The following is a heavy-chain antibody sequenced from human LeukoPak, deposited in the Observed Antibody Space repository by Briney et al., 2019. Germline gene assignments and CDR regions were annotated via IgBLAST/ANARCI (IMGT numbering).Heavy chain of an antibody. J-gene: IGHJ4*02. CDR2: INHSGST. V-gene: IGHV4-34*01. CDR3: ARRRALRYFDWLTRYYFDY. D-gene: IGHD3-9*01. CDR1: GGSFSGYY. Sequence: SETLSLTCAVYGGSFSGYYWSWIRQPPGKGLEWIGEINHSGSTNYNPSLKSRVTISVDTSKSQFSLKLSSVTAADTAVYYCARRRALRYFDWLTRYYFDYWGQGTLVTVSS.